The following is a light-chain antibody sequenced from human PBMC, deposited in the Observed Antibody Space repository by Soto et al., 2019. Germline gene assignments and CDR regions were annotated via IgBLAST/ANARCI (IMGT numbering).Light chain of an antibody. CDR1: SGDIGRYKF. V-gene: IGLV2-14*01. CDR2: EGT. Sequence: QSVLTQPASVSGSPGQSVTISCTGTSGDIGRYKFVSWFQQHPGKAPKLLIFEGTNRPSGVSHRFSGSKSGNTASLTISGLQADDEADYYCNSYAGDIIRFVFGTGTKVTV. CDR3: NSYAGDIIRFV. J-gene: IGLJ1*01.